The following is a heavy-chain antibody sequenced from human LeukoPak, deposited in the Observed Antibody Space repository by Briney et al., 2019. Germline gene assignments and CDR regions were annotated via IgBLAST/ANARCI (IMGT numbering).Heavy chain of an antibody. CDR2: ISAYNGNT. Sequence: ASVKVSCKASGYTFTSYGISWVRQAPGQGLEWMGWISAYNGNTNYAQKLQGRVTMTTDTSTSTASMELRSLRSDDTAVYYCARNYRGLLPPRFAPWGQGTLVTVSS. CDR3: ARNYRGLLPPRFAP. J-gene: IGHJ5*02. V-gene: IGHV1-18*01. D-gene: IGHD2-21*02. CDR1: GYTFTSYG.